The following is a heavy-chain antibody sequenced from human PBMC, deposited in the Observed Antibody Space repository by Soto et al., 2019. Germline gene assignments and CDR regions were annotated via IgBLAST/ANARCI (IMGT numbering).Heavy chain of an antibody. Sequence: GSLRLSCAASGFTFSSYSMNWVRQAPGKGLEWVSYISSSSSTIYYADSVKGRFTISRDNAKNSLYLQMNSLRAEDTAVYYCAREVITGTTNWFDPWGQGTLVTVSS. CDR2: ISSSSSTI. D-gene: IGHD1-20*01. CDR3: AREVITGTTNWFDP. J-gene: IGHJ5*02. V-gene: IGHV3-48*01. CDR1: GFTFSSYS.